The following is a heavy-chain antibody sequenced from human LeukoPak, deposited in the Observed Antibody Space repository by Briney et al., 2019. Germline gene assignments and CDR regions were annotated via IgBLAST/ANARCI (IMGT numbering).Heavy chain of an antibody. CDR2: IRYDGSNK. D-gene: IGHD2-2*01. V-gene: IGHV3-30*02. J-gene: IGHJ3*02. CDR3: AKGHEQLVPADGAFDI. CDR1: GFTFSSYG. Sequence: PGGSLRLSCAASGFTFSSYGMHWVRQAPGKGLEWVAFIRYDGSNKYYADSVKGRFTISRDNSKNTLYLQMNSLRAEDTAVYHCAKGHEQLVPADGAFDIWGQGTMVTVSS.